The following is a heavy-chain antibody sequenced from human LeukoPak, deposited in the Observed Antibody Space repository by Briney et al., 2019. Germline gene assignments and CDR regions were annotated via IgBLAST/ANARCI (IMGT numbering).Heavy chain of an antibody. CDR1: GGSFSGYY. CDR3: ARVDGDGYNIPDY. J-gene: IGHJ4*02. CDR2: INHSGIT. Sequence: SETLSLTCAPYGGSFSGYYWSWIRQTPGKVLEWMGEINHSGITNYNPSLKSRVTISVDTSKSQFSLKLSSVTAADTAVYYCARVDGDGYNIPDYWGQGTLVTVSS. V-gene: IGHV4-34*01. D-gene: IGHD5-24*01.